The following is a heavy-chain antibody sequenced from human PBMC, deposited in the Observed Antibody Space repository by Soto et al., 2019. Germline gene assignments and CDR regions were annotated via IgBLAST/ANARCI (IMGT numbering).Heavy chain of an antibody. CDR3: AKGDNWNYDYYFDY. Sequence: PGGSLRLSCAASGFTFSSYAMSWVRQAPGEGLEWVSAISGSGGSTYYADSVKGRFTISRGNSKNTLYLQMNSLRAEDTAVYYCAKGDNWNYDYYFDYWGQGTLVTVSS. CDR1: GFTFSSYA. V-gene: IGHV3-23*01. J-gene: IGHJ4*02. CDR2: ISGSGGST. D-gene: IGHD1-7*01.